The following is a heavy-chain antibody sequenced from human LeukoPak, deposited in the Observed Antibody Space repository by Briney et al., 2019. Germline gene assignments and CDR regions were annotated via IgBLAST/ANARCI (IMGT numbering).Heavy chain of an antibody. CDR3: ARGPYYYDSSGYPPPFGY. CDR1: GFTVSSNY. V-gene: IGHV3-53*01. Sequence: GGSLRLSCAASGFTVSSNYMGWVRQAPGKGLEWVSVIYSGGSTYYADSVKGRFTISRDNSKNTLYLQMNSLRAEDTAVYYCARGPYYYDSSGYPPPFGYWGQGTLVTVSS. J-gene: IGHJ4*02. CDR2: IYSGGST. D-gene: IGHD3-22*01.